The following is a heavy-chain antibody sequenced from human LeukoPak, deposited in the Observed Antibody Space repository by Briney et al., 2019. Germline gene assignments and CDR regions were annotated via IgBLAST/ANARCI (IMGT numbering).Heavy chain of an antibody. D-gene: IGHD1-1*01. J-gene: IGHJ6*02. V-gene: IGHV3-66*01. Sequence: GGSLRLSCAASGFTFSSYAMSWVRQAPGKGLEWVSIIYSGGSTYYADSVKGRFTISRDNSRNTLYLQMNSLRAEDTAVYYCARDLDENYGMDVWGQGTTVTVSS. CDR1: GFTFSSYA. CDR2: IYSGGST. CDR3: ARDLDENYGMDV.